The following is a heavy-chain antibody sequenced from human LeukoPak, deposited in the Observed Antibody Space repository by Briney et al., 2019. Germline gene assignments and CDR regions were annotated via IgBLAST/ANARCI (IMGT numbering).Heavy chain of an antibody. CDR3: ARGLVATVPGHAFDI. V-gene: IGHV4-30-4*01. J-gene: IGHJ3*02. CDR2: IYYSGST. CDR1: GGSISSGDYY. Sequence: SQTLSLTCTVSGGSISSGDYYWSWLRQPPGMGLEWLGYIYYSGSTYYNPSLKSRVTISVDTSKNQFSLKLSSVTAADTAVYYCARGLVATVPGHAFDIWGQGTMVTVSS. D-gene: IGHD5-12*01.